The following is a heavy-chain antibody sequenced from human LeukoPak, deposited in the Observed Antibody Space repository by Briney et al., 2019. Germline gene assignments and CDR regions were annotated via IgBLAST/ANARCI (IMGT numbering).Heavy chain of an antibody. CDR2: IRYDGINK. CDR1: GLTFSNHG. J-gene: IGHJ4*02. CDR3: AKDIATMRWLRPDPSVDY. Sequence: PGWSLRLSCAASGLTFSNHGMHWVRQAPGKGLEWVSFIRYDGINKYYPDSVKGRFTISRDNSKNTLYLHMNSLRAEDTAVYYCAKDIATMRWLRPDPSVDYWGQGTLVTVSS. V-gene: IGHV3-30*02. D-gene: IGHD5-12*01.